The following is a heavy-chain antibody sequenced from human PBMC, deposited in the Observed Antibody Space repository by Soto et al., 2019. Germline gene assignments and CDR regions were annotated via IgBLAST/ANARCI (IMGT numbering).Heavy chain of an antibody. D-gene: IGHD2-2*01. V-gene: IGHV5-10-1*01. CDR2: IDPSDSYT. CDR1: GYSFTSYW. J-gene: IGHJ6*02. Sequence: PGESLKISCKGSGYSFTSYWISWVRQMPGKGLEWMGRIDPSDSYTNYSPSFQGHVTISADKSISTAYLQWSSLKASDTAMYYCARRGVVVPAAYGRDVWGQGTTVTVSS. CDR3: ARRGVVVPAAYGRDV.